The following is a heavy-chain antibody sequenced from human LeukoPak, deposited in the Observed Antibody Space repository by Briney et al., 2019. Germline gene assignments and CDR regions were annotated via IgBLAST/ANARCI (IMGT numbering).Heavy chain of an antibody. J-gene: IGHJ3*02. CDR2: IKQDGSEK. CDR1: GFVLSSYA. V-gene: IGHV3-7*01. CDR3: ARIGYAFDI. Sequence: GGSLRLSCAASGFVLSSYAMSWVRQAPGKGLEWVANIKQDGSEKYYVDSVKGRFTISRDNAKNSLYLQMNSLRAEDTAVYYCARIGYAFDIWGQGTMVTVSS.